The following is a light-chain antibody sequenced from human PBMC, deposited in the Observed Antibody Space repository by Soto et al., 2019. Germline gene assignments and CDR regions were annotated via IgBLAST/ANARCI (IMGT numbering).Light chain of an antibody. CDR2: DAS. Sequence: EIVLTQSPGTLSLSPGERATLSCRASQRVSSTYLIWYQQKPGQAPRLLIYDASNRATGIPARFSGSGSGTDFTLTISSLEPEDFAVYYCQQRSNWPLITFGQGTRLEI. V-gene: IGKV3-11*01. CDR1: QRVSSTY. CDR3: QQRSNWPLIT. J-gene: IGKJ5*01.